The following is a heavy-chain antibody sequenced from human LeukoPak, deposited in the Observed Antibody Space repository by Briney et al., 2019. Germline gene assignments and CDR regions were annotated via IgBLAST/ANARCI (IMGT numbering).Heavy chain of an antibody. J-gene: IGHJ4*02. CDR2: INPSGGST. V-gene: IGHV1-46*01. Sequence: ASVSVSCKASGYSFTNYYMHWVRQAPGQGLEWMGMINPSGGSTTYAQKFQGRVTMTRDMSTSTVYMELSSLTSEDTAVYYCARTRGYYFDYWGQGTLVTVSS. CDR3: ARTRGYYFDY. CDR1: GYSFTNYY.